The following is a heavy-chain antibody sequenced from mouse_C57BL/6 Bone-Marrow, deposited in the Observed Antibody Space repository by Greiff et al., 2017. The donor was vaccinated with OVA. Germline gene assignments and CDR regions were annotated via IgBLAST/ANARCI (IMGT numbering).Heavy chain of an antibody. V-gene: IGHV10-1*01. D-gene: IGHD1-1*01. CDR2: IRSKSNNYAT. Sequence: EPGGGLVQPTGSLTLSCAASGFSFNTYAMNWVRQAPGKGLEWVARIRSKSNNYATYYADSVKDRFTISRDDSESMLYLQMNNLKTEDTAMYYCVRHEGYGTGFDYWGQGTTLTVSS. CDR3: VRHEGYGTGFDY. CDR1: GFSFNTYA. J-gene: IGHJ2*01.